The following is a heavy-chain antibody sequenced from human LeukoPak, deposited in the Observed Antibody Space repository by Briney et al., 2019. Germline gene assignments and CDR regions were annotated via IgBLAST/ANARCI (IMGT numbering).Heavy chain of an antibody. V-gene: IGHV3-30*02. CDR2: IRYDGSKK. CDR3: ANGPHYNILTGFYKVRSHLDY. D-gene: IGHD3-9*01. J-gene: IGHJ4*02. CDR1: GFTFSNYG. Sequence: GGSLRLSCAASGFTFSNYGMHWVRQAPGKGLEWVAFIRYDGSKKYYADSVKGRFTISRDNSKNTLYLQMNSLRAEDTAMYYCANGPHYNILTGFYKVRSHLDYWGQGTLVTVSS.